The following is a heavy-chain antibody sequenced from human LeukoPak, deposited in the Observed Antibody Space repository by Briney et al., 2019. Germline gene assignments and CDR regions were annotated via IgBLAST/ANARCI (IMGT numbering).Heavy chain of an antibody. CDR1: GFTFSSYG. CDR3: AKDDEGYYFDY. CDR2: ISYDGSNK. J-gene: IGHJ4*02. V-gene: IGHV3-30*18. Sequence: PGGSLRLSCAASGFTFSSYGMHWVRQAPGKGLEWVAVISYDGSNKYYADSVKGRFTISRDNSKNTLYLQMNSLRAEDTAVYYCAKDDEGYYFDYWGQGTLVTVSS.